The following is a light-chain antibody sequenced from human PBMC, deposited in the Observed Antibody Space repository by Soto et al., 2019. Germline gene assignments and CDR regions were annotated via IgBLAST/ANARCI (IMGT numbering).Light chain of an antibody. J-gene: IGKJ4*01. V-gene: IGKV1-9*01. CDR2: AAS. Sequence: DIQLTQSPSVLSASVGDTVTITCRASQALSNYLGWYQQKPGKAPKLLIYAASTLQSGVPSRFSGSGSGTDFSLTISSLQPEDFATYYCQQYNVYPLTFGGGTKVDIK. CDR3: QQYNVYPLT. CDR1: QALSNY.